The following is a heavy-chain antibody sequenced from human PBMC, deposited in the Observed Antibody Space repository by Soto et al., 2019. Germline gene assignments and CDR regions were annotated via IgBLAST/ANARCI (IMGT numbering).Heavy chain of an antibody. CDR2: LSAYNGNT. V-gene: IGHV1-18*01. D-gene: IGHD3-3*01. CDR3: ARVTTIFGVVTPRPYGMDV. CDR1: GYTFTSYG. J-gene: IGHJ6*02. Sequence: ASVKVSCKASGYTFTSYGISWVRQAPGQGLEWMGWLSAYNGNTNYAQKLQGRVTMTTDTSTSTAYMELRSLRSDDTAVYYCARVTTIFGVVTPRPYGMDVWGQGTTVTVSS.